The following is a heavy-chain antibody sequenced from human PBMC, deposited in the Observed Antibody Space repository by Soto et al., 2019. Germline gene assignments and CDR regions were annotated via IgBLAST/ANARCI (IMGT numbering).Heavy chain of an antibody. V-gene: IGHV3-23*01. D-gene: IGHD6-19*01. CDR2: ISGSGGST. CDR3: AGRIAVAGTLAY. CDR1: GLTFSSYA. J-gene: IGHJ4*02. Sequence: EVQLLESGGGLVQPGGSLRLSCAASGLTFSSYAMSWVRQAPGKGLEWVSAISGSGGSTFYADSVKGRFTISRDNSKNTLFLQMNSLRVEDTAVYYCAGRIAVAGTLAYWDQGTLVTVSS.